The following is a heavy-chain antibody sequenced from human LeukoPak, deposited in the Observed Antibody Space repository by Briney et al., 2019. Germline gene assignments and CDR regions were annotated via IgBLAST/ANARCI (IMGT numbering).Heavy chain of an antibody. Sequence: GKSLRPSCVASGFTVSRNYMSWVRQAPGKGLEWVSVIYSGGSTYYADSAKGRFTISRDNSKNTLYLQMNNLRAEDTAVYYCASLRGDYWGIDYWGQGTLVTVSS. CDR2: IYSGGST. CDR3: ASLRGDYWGIDY. J-gene: IGHJ4*02. CDR1: GFTVSRNY. V-gene: IGHV3-53*01. D-gene: IGHD4-17*01.